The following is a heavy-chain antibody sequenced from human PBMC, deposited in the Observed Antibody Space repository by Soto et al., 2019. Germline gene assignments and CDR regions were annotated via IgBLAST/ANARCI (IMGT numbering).Heavy chain of an antibody. CDR2: INHSGST. V-gene: IGHV4-34*01. J-gene: IGHJ5*02. Sequence: PSETLSLTCAVYGGSFSGYYWIWIRQPPGKGLEWIGEINHSGSTNYNPSLKSRVTISVDTSKNQFSLKLSSVTAADTAVYYCARAGVRGVIITEPNWFDPWGQGTLVTVSS. CDR1: GGSFSGYY. D-gene: IGHD3-10*01. CDR3: ARAGVRGVIITEPNWFDP.